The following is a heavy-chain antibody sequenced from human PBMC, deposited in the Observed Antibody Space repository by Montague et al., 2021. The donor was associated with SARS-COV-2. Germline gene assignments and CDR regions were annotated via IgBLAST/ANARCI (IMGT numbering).Heavy chain of an antibody. CDR1: GFTFSSYA. CDR3: ARDYDDYIWGSWGPFDY. CDR2: ISYDGSNK. Sequence: SLRLSCAASGFTFSSYAMHWVRQAPGKGLEWVAVISYDGSNKYYADSVKGRFTISRDNSKNTLYLQTNSLRAEDTAVYYCARDYDDYIWGSWGPFDYWGQGTLVTVSS. V-gene: IGHV3-30*04. J-gene: IGHJ4*02. D-gene: IGHD3-16*01.